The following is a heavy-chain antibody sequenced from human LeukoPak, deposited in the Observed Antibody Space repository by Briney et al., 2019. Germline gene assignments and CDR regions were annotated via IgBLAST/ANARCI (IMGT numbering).Heavy chain of an antibody. V-gene: IGHV4-30-4*08. D-gene: IGHD2-2*01. Sequence: PSETLSLTCTVSGGSISSGDYYWSWIRQPPGKGLEWIGYIYYSGSTYYNPSLKSRVTISVDTSKNQFSLKLSSVTAADTAVYYCARESKSYCSSTSCYYGWFDPWGQGTLVTVSS. CDR2: IYYSGST. CDR1: GGSISSGDYY. J-gene: IGHJ5*02. CDR3: ARESKSYCSSTSCYYGWFDP.